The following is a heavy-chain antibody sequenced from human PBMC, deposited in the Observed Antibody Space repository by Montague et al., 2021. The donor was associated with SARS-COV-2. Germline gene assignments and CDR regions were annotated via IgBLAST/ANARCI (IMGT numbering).Heavy chain of an antibody. CDR3: ARRGSSVWVVTVSAELDY. CDR1: GGSFSGYY. CDR2: INQSGRT. V-gene: IGHV4-34*01. J-gene: IGHJ4*02. Sequence: SETLSLTCAVYGGSFSGYYWSWIRQPPEKGLELMGEINQSGRTNNNPSLKSRVIISVDTSKNQFSLKLSSETGAATAAYYCARRGSSVWVVTVSAELDYWGQGILVIVSS. D-gene: IGHD3-10*01.